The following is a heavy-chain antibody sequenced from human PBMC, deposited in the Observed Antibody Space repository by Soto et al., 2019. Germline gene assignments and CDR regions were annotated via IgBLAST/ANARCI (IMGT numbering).Heavy chain of an antibody. J-gene: IGHJ4*01. Sequence: QVQLQESGPGLVKPSQTLSLTCTVSGDSISSGRSYWSWIRQHPGKGLEWIGYMFYSGSTYYHPSLKSRVNISADTSKNQFSLRLTYVTHADTAMYYCARDNGYGLFDSWGHVSLVTVSS. CDR3: ARDNGYGLFDS. CDR2: MFYSGST. CDR1: GDSISSGRSY. V-gene: IGHV4-31*03. D-gene: IGHD5-12*01.